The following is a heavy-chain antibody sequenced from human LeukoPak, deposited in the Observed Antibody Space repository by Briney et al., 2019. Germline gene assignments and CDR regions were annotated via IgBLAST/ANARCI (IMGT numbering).Heavy chain of an antibody. CDR2: MNQDGSEI. Sequence: GGSLRLSCVGSGFTFSRYWLNWVRQAPGKELEWVANMNQDGSEIYYLDSVKGRFTISRDNAKNSVYLQMNSLRVEDTAIYYCAKGGRECSSTTCYTLYNWFDPWGQGTLVTVSS. D-gene: IGHD2-2*02. CDR3: AKGGRECSSTTCYTLYNWFDP. CDR1: GFTFSRYW. V-gene: IGHV3-7*03. J-gene: IGHJ5*02.